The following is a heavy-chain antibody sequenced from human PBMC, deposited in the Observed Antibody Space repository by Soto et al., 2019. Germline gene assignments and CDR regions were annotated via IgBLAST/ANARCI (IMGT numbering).Heavy chain of an antibody. CDR3: ARVGSSTSCYECYYYYGMDA. J-gene: IGHJ6*02. CDR1: GGTFSSYA. V-gene: IGHV1-69*06. CDR2: IIPIFGTA. Sequence: GASVKVSCKASGGTFSSYAISWVRQAPGQGLEWMGGIIPIFGTANYAQKFQGRVTITADKSTSTAYMELSSLRSEDTAVYYCARVGSSTSCYECYYYYGMDAWGQGTTVTVSS. D-gene: IGHD2-2*01.